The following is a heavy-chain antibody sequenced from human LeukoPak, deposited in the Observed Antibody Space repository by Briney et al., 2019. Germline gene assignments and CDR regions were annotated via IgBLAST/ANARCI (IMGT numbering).Heavy chain of an antibody. CDR3: AREGRPDAFDI. J-gene: IGHJ3*02. CDR1: GGSFSGYY. Sequence: SETLSLTCAVYGGSFSGYYWSWIRQPPGEGLEWIGEINHSGSTNYNPSLKSRVTISVDTSKNQFSLKLSSVTAADTAVYYCAREGRPDAFDIWGQGTMVTVSS. V-gene: IGHV4-34*01. CDR2: INHSGST.